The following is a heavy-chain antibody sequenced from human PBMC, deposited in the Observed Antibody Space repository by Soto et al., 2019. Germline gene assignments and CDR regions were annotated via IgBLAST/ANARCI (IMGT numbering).Heavy chain of an antibody. J-gene: IGHJ5*02. Sequence: PSETLSLTCVVSGYSISSGYFWGWIRQPPGKALEFIGNIYYSGSTYYNPSLKSRASLSVDTSNNQFSLKLSSVTVADTAVYYCVRVLSEDWFDPWGQGTLVTVS. V-gene: IGHV4-38-2*01. CDR2: IYYSGST. CDR1: GYSISSGYF. CDR3: VRVLSEDWFDP.